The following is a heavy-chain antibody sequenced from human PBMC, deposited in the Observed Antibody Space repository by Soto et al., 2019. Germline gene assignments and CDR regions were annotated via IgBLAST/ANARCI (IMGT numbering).Heavy chain of an antibody. CDR2: ISGGGSEI. D-gene: IGHD3-22*01. CDR1: GFTFSNYA. CDR3: TIGPIQTSYESSTCES. J-gene: IGHJ5*01. V-gene: IGHV3-23*01. Sequence: GGSVRLSCAASGFTFSNYAMNWVRQAPGKGLEWVSVISGGGSEIYYADSVKGRVTISRDNSEDRVFLQMNSLRAEDTAGYYCTIGPIQTSYESSTCESCGQRARFGISS.